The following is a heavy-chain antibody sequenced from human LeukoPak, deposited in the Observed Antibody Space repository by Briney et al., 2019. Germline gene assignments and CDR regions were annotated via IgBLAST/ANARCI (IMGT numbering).Heavy chain of an antibody. D-gene: IGHD2-15*01. CDR3: ARDKYCSGGSCYPYYGMDV. CDR2: TYYSGNP. V-gene: IGHV4-59*01. J-gene: IGHJ6*02. Sequence: SETLSLTCAVSGGSLNSYYWSWFRQPPGKGLEWIGYTYYSGNPNYNPSLKSRVTISVDTSKSQFSLKLSSVTAADTAVYYCARDKYCSGGSCYPYYGMDVWGQGTTVTVSS. CDR1: GGSLNSYY.